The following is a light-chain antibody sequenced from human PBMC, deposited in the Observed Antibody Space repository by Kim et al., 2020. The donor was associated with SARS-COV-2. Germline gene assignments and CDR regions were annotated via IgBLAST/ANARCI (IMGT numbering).Light chain of an antibody. CDR1: SSDVGGYNY. J-gene: IGLJ2*01. CDR3: CSYAGGYTQVA. CDR2: DVS. Sequence: SVTISCTGTSSDVGGYNYVSWYQQYPGKAPKLMIYDVSRRPSGVPDRFSGSKSGNTASLTISGLQAEDEAEYYCCSYAGGYTQVAFGGGTKVTVL. V-gene: IGLV2-11*01.